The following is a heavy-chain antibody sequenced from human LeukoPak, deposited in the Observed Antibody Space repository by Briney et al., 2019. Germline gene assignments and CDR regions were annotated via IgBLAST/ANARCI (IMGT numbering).Heavy chain of an antibody. CDR2: ISAYNGNT. J-gene: IGHJ4*02. D-gene: IGHD6-6*01. V-gene: IGHV1-18*01. Sequence: GASVTVSCKASGYTFTSYGISWVRQAPGQGLEWMGWISAYNGNTNYAQKLQGRVTMTTDTYTSTAYMELRSLRSDDTAVYYCARSIAADPADYWGQGTLVTVSS. CDR1: GYTFTSYG. CDR3: ARSIAADPADY.